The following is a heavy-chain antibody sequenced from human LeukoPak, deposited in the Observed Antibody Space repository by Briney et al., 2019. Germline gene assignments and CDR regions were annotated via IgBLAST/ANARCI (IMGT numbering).Heavy chain of an antibody. CDR2: ISGSGGST. CDR1: GFTFRSYA. D-gene: IGHD5-12*01. Sequence: GGSLRLSCPASGFTFRSYAMTWVRQAPGKGLEWVSFISGSGGSTYYADSVKGRFTISKHKSRNTLFLQMNSPRAEDTAVYYCATVPRSGYYYFDYWGQGTLVTVSS. CDR3: ATVPRSGYYYFDY. J-gene: IGHJ4*02. V-gene: IGHV3-23*01.